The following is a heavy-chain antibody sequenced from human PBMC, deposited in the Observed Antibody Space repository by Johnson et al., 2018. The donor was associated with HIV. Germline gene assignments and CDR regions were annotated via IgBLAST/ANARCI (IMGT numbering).Heavy chain of an antibody. CDR1: GFTFSSYT. Sequence: QVQLVESGGCVVQPGRSLRLSCAASGFTFSSYTIYWVRLTPGKGLEWVALISYDGSNKYYADSVKGRFTISRDNSKNTLFLQMNSLRPEDTSVYYCAKDRYGGSYPDAFDIWGQGTMVTVSS. CDR2: ISYDGSNK. J-gene: IGHJ3*02. D-gene: IGHD1-26*01. V-gene: IGHV3-30*04. CDR3: AKDRYGGSYPDAFDI.